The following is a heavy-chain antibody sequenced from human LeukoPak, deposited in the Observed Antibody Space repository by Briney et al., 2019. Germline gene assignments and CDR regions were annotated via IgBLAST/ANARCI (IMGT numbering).Heavy chain of an antibody. V-gene: IGHV4-4*02. CDR2: IYHSGST. D-gene: IGHD3-3*01. CDR3: ARGQYYDFWSGYSNSPFDY. Sequence: PSETLSLTCAVSGASISSSNWLSWVRQPPGKGLEWIGEIYHSGSTNYNPSLKSRVTISVDNSKNQFSLKMSSMTAADTAVYYCARGQYYDFWSGYSNSPFDYWGQGTLVTVPS. J-gene: IGHJ4*02. CDR1: GASISSSNW.